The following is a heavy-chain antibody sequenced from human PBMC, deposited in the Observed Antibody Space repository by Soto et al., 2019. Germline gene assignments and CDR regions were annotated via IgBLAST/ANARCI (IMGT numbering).Heavy chain of an antibody. Sequence: GESLKISCQGSGYTFTGHWISWVRQMPGKGLEWMGRIDPSDSYADYSPTVQGHVTMSADKSINTAYLQWSSLQASDTAVYYCTRHTGYDSSLDYWGQGTLVTVSS. V-gene: IGHV5-10-1*01. CDR1: GYTFTGHW. CDR3: TRHTGYDSSLDY. D-gene: IGHD5-12*01. J-gene: IGHJ4*02. CDR2: IDPSDSYA.